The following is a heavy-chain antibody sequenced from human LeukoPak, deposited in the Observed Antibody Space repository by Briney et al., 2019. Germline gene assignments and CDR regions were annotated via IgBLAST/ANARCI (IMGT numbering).Heavy chain of an antibody. D-gene: IGHD6-6*01. CDR1: GDTFSNHP. J-gene: IGHJ4*02. V-gene: IGHV1-69*05. Sequence: GASVTVSYKASGDTFSNHPISWVRQAPGQGLEWMGGIIPSFRTTNYAQKFQGRVTISTDKSTSTAYMELSSLRSDDTAVYYCARGRSMAVLNYFDYWGQGTLVTVSS. CDR3: ARGRSMAVLNYFDY. CDR2: IIPSFRTT.